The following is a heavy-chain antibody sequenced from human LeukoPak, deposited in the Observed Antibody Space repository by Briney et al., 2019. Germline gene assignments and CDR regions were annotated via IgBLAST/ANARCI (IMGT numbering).Heavy chain of an antibody. CDR2: IKQDGTEI. CDR1: GFTFNNYW. J-gene: IGHJ4*02. D-gene: IGHD3-10*01. Sequence: PGGSLRLSCAASGFTFNNYWMTWFRQAPGEGLEWVANIKQDGTEIFYVDSVRGRFIISRDNAENSLYLQMNSLRVEDTAVYYCARTPDGADYWGQGTLVTVSS. CDR3: ARTPDGADY. V-gene: IGHV3-7*01.